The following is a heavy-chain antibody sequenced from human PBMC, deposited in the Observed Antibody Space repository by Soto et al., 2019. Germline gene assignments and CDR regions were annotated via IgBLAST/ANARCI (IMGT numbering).Heavy chain of an antibody. CDR1: GGSFISYA. CDR2: IIPIFGTA. Sequence: SVKGPCTAAGGSFISYAISWGRRAPGQGLEWMGGIIPIFGTANYAPKFQGRVTITADESTSTAYMELSSLRSEDTAVYYCARGDYTDYYYYGMDVRGQGTTVTVSS. J-gene: IGHJ6*02. D-gene: IGHD4-4*01. CDR3: ARGDYTDYYYYGMDV. V-gene: IGHV1-69*01.